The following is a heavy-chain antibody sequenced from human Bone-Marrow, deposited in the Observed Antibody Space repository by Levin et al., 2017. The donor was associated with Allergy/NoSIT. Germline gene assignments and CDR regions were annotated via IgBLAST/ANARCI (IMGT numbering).Heavy chain of an antibody. CDR1: GFIFSSHS. J-gene: IGHJ4*02. Sequence: LTGGSLRLSCAASGFIFSSHSMHWVRQAPGKGLEWVAVISFDGVNKNYADSVKGRFTISRDNSKNTLYLQMDTLSAKDTAVYYCARDKRYTLGGTVADYWGQGTLVTVSS. V-gene: IGHV3-30*04. CDR3: ARDKRYTLGGTVADY. D-gene: IGHD1-26*01. CDR2: ISFDGVNK.